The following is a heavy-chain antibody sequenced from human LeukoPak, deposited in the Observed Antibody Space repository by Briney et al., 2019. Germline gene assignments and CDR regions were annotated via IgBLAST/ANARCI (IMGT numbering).Heavy chain of an antibody. CDR3: ARDDGPTYDFWSGYPYY. Sequence: SETLSLTCTVSGYSISSGYYWSWIRQPPGKGLERIGSIYYSGSTYYNPSLKSRVTISVDTSKNQFSLKLSSVTAADTAVYYCARDDGPTYDFWSGYPYYWGQGTLVTVSS. CDR1: GYSISSGYY. V-gene: IGHV4-38-2*02. CDR2: IYYSGST. D-gene: IGHD3-3*01. J-gene: IGHJ4*02.